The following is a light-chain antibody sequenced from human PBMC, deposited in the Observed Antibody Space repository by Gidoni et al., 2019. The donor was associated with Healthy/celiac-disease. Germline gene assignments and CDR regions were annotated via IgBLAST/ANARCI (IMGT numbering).Light chain of an antibody. CDR3: AAWDDSLSAWV. J-gene: IGLJ3*02. CDR2: RNN. CDR1: SSNIGRNY. Sequence: QSVQTQPPPASRTPGHRFTFSCSGSSSNIGRNYVYWYQQLPGTAPKLLIYRNNQRPSGVPDRFSGSKSGTSASLAISGLRSEDEADYYCAAWDDSLSAWVFGGGTKLTVL. V-gene: IGLV1-47*01.